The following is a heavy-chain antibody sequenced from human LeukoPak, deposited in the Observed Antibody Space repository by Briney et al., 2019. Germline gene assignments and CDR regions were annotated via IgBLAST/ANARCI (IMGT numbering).Heavy chain of an antibody. CDR3: ARDAGNSGYGCDL. CDR2: ISNNGGYT. D-gene: IGHD5-12*01. J-gene: IGHJ5*02. V-gene: IGHV3-23*01. Sequence: GGSLRLSCAASGFTFSSSAMSWVRQAPGKGLEWVSAISNNGGYTYYADSVEGRFTISRDHARNSLYLQMNNLRGEDTAIYYCARDAGNSGYGCDLWGQGTLVTVSS. CDR1: GFTFSSSA.